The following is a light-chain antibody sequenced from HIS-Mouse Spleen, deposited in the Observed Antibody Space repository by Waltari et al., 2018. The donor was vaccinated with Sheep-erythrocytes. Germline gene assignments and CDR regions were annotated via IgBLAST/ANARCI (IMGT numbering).Light chain of an antibody. J-gene: IGLJ1*01. Sequence: QSALTQPRSVSGSPGQSVTISCTGTSTDGAGYNDVSWYHQTPGKAPKLMIYDVSKRPSGVPDRFSGSKSGNTASLTISGLQAEDEADYYCCSYAGSYNHVFATGTKVTVL. V-gene: IGLV2-11*01. CDR1: STDGAGYND. CDR3: CSYAGSYNHV. CDR2: DVS.